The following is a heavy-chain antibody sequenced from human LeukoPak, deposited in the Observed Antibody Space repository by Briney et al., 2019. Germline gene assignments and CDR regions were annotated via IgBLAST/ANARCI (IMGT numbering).Heavy chain of an antibody. J-gene: IGHJ6*04. CDR2: IIPIFGTA. CDR1: GGTFSSYA. D-gene: IGHD2/OR15-2a*01. Sequence: SVKVSCKASGGTFSSYAISWVRQAPGQGLEWMGGIIPIFGTANYAQKFQGRVTIIADESTSTAYMELSSLRSEDTAVYYCAREKRDHYFTTYYYGMDVWGKGTTVTVSS. CDR3: AREKRDHYFTTYYYGMDV. V-gene: IGHV1-69*13.